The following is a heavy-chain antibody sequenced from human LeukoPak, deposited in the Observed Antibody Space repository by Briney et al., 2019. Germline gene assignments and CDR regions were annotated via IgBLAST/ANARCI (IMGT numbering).Heavy chain of an antibody. J-gene: IGHJ4*02. CDR2: INPNSGGT. CDR3: ARDLGYGDYGGDY. V-gene: IGHV1-2*02. D-gene: IGHD4-17*01. Sequence: ASVKVSCKASGYTFTSYYMHWVRQAPGQGLEWMGWINPNSGGTNYAQKFQGRVTMTRDTSISTTYMELSRLTSDDTAVYYCARDLGYGDYGGDYWGQGTLVTVSS. CDR1: GYTFTSYY.